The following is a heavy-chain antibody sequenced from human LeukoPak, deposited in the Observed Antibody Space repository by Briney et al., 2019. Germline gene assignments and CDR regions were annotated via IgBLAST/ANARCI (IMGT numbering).Heavy chain of an antibody. J-gene: IGHJ4*02. CDR1: GGSISSYY. Sequence: PSETLSLTCTVSGGSISSYYWSWIRQPPGKGLEWIGYIYYSGSTNYNPSLKSRVTISVDTSKNQFSLKLSSVTAADTAVYYCARYVDTAMEFDYWGQGTLVTVSS. D-gene: IGHD5-18*01. V-gene: IGHV4-59*01. CDR3: ARYVDTAMEFDY. CDR2: IYYSGST.